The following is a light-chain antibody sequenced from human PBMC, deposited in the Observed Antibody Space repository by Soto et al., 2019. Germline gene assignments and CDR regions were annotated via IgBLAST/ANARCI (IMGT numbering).Light chain of an antibody. CDR3: QQSYITPLT. J-gene: IGKJ4*01. V-gene: IGKV1-39*01. CDR2: AAS. CDR1: QSISSY. Sequence: DIQMTQSPSSLSASVGDRVTITCRASQSISSYLNWYQQKPGKAPKLLIYAASSLQSGVPSRFSGSGSGTDFTLTITILQPEDFATDYCQQSYITPLTFGGGTKVDIK.